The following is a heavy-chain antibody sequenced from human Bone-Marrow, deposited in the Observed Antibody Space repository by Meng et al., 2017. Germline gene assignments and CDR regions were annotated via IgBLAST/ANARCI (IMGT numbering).Heavy chain of an antibody. CDR2: IIPIFGTA. D-gene: IGHD3-9*01. Sequence: SVKVSCKASGGTFSSYAISWVRQAPGQGLEWMGGIIPIFGTANYAQKFQGRVTITADKSTSTAYMELSSLRSEDTAVYYCARKVYDILTGYYNGAFDIWGQGTMVTVSS. J-gene: IGHJ3*02. CDR3: ARKVYDILTGYYNGAFDI. CDR1: GGTFSSYA. V-gene: IGHV1-69*06.